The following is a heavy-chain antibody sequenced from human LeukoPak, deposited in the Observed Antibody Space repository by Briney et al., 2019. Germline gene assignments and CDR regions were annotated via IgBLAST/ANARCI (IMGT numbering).Heavy chain of an antibody. Sequence: GGSLRLSCAASGFTVSGTHMSWVRQAPGKGLEWVSAIYTGGTTYYSDSVEGRFTISRDKSKNTLYLQMDSLRVEDTAVYYCARDQATSGGGLDSWGQRTLVTVSS. D-gene: IGHD3-16*01. CDR3: ARDQATSGGGLDS. V-gene: IGHV3-53*01. CDR2: IYTGGTT. J-gene: IGHJ4*02. CDR1: GFTVSGTH.